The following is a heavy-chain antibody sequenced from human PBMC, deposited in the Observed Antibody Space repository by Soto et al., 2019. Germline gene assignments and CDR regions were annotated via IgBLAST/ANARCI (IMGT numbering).Heavy chain of an antibody. CDR2: INHSGST. CDR3: ARAVTMVRGVIGFDY. CDR1: GGSFSGYY. D-gene: IGHD3-10*01. J-gene: IGHJ4*02. V-gene: IGHV4-34*01. Sequence: QVQLQQWGAGLLKPSETLSLTCAVYGGSFSGYYWSWIRQPPGKGLEWIGEINHSGSTNYNPSLKSRVTISVDTSKNQFSLKLSSVTAADTAVYYCARAVTMVRGVIGFDYWGQGTLVTVSS.